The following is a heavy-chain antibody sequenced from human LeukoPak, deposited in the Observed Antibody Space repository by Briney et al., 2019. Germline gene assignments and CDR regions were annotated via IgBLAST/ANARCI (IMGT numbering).Heavy chain of an antibody. D-gene: IGHD1-26*01. Sequence: VASVTVSCKVSGYSLTELSTHWVRQAPGKGLEWMGGLDPENSETIYAQKFQGRVTMTEDTSTDTAYMELRSLRSEDTAIYYCATGGMWDLLNYWGQGTLVTVSS. V-gene: IGHV1-24*01. CDR1: GYSLTELS. J-gene: IGHJ4*02. CDR2: LDPENSET. CDR3: ATGGMWDLLNY.